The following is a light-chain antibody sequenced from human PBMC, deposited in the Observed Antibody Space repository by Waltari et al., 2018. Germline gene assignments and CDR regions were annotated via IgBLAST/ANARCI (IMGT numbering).Light chain of an antibody. V-gene: IGKV3-20*01. CDR3: QHYVRLPAT. CDR2: DAS. CDR1: QSVGKS. Sequence: ERVLTQSPGTLSLSPGERATLACRASQSVGKSLAWYQQKPGQAPRLLIYDASRRATGIPDRFSGSGSGTDFSLTISRLEPEDFAVYYCQHYVRLPATFGQGTKVEI. J-gene: IGKJ1*01.